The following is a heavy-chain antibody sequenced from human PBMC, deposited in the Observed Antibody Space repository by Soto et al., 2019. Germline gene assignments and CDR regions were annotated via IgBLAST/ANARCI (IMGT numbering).Heavy chain of an antibody. CDR3: ARVYGLFKHDDFWSGYYDY. D-gene: IGHD3-3*01. J-gene: IGHJ4*02. CDR2: INPNGAST. V-gene: IGHV1-46*01. CDR1: GYTFTNNY. Sequence: QVQLVQSGAEVMKPGASVKISCKTSGYTFTNNYINWVRQAPGQGLEWVGLINPNGASTTYAQTFQGRVTMTRDTSTSTVYMELSSLRSDDTAVYYCARVYGLFKHDDFWSGYYDYWGQGTLVTVSS.